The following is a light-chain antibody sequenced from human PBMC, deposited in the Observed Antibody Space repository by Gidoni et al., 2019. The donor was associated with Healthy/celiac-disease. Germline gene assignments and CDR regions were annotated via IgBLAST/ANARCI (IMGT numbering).Light chain of an antibody. CDR1: KLGDKY. J-gene: IGLJ2*01. V-gene: IGLV3-1*01. Sequence: SYGLTQPPSVSVSPGQTASITCSGDKLGDKYACWYQQKPGQSPVLVIYQDSKRPSGIPERFSCSNSGNTATLTISGTQAMDEADYYCQAWDSSIVVFGGGTKLTVL. CDR2: QDS. CDR3: QAWDSSIVV.